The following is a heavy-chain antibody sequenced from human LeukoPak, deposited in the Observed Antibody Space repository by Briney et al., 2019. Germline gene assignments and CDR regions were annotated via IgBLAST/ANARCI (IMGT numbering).Heavy chain of an antibody. Sequence: KPGGSLRLPCAASGFTFDDYAMHWVRQAPGKGLEWVSSITRSNYIYYADSVKGRFTISRDNAKNSLYLQMNSLRAEDTAVYYCAELGITMIGGVWGKGTTVTISS. CDR2: ITRSNYI. J-gene: IGHJ6*04. CDR3: AELGITMIGGV. D-gene: IGHD3-10*02. CDR1: GFTFDDYA. V-gene: IGHV3-69-1*02.